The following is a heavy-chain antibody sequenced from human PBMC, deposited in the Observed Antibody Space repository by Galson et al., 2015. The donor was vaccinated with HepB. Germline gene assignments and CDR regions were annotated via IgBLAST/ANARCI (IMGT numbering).Heavy chain of an antibody. CDR2: IIPIFGTA. V-gene: IGHV1-69*13. CDR3: ARWERGYSPEAI. D-gene: IGHD5-18*01. Sequence: SVKVSCKASGGTFSSYAISWVQQAPGQGFEWMGGIIPIFGTANYAQKFQGRVTITADESTSTAYMELSSLRSEDTAVYYCARWERGYSPEAIWGQGTMVTVSS. CDR1: GGTFSSYA. J-gene: IGHJ3*02.